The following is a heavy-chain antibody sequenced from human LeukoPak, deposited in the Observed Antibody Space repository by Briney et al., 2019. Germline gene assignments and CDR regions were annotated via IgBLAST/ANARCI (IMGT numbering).Heavy chain of an antibody. D-gene: IGHD4-17*01. CDR3: AKDFFHDYGDHGGMDV. CDR1: GFTFDDYA. V-gene: IGHV3-43D*03. CDR2: ISWDGGST. Sequence: GGSLRLSCAASGFTFDDYAMHWVRHAPGKGLEWVSLISWDGGSTYYADSVKGRFTISRDNSKNSLYLQMNSLRAEDTALYYCAKDFFHDYGDHGGMDVWGQGTTVTVSS. J-gene: IGHJ6*02.